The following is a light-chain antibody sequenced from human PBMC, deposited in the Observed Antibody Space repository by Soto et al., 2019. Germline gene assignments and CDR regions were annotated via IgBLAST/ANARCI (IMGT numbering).Light chain of an antibody. J-gene: IGLJ3*02. CDR1: SSNIGNNY. V-gene: IGLV1-51*02. CDR3: GTCDSSLSGGL. Sequence: QSVLTQPPSVSAAPGQKVTISCSGSSSNIGNNYVSWYQQLPGTAPKLLIYENNKRPSGIPDRFSGSKSGTSATLGITGLQTGDEDDYDCGTCDSSLSGGLFGGGTKLTVL. CDR2: ENN.